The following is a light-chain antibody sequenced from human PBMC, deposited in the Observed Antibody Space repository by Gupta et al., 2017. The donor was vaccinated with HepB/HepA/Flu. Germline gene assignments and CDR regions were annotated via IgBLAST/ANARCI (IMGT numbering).Light chain of an antibody. V-gene: IGKV1-39*01. J-gene: IGKJ1*01. Sequence: DIQMTQSPSSLSVSVGDRVTITCRAGQIIGKNVNWYQQKPGKAPNLLIFGASSLQSGVPSRFSGSGSGTDFTLTLSSLQPEDVATYFCQQTYNTPWTFGQGTKVELK. CDR1: QIIGKN. CDR3: QQTYNTPWT. CDR2: GAS.